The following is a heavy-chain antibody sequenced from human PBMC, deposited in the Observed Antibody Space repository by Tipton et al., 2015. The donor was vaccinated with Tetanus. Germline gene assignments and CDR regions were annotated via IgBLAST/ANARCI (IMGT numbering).Heavy chain of an antibody. J-gene: IGHJ4*02. CDR2: ISGSGTTT. CDR1: GFTFSSYA. Sequence: SLRLSCAASGFTFSSYAVSWVRQAPGKGLEWVSAISGSGTTTYYADSVKGRFTISRDNSKNTLSLQMNSLRADDTAVYFCAKGFISSGWYVFFDHWGRGTLVTVSS. V-gene: IGHV3-23*01. CDR3: AKGFISSGWYVFFDH. D-gene: IGHD6-19*01.